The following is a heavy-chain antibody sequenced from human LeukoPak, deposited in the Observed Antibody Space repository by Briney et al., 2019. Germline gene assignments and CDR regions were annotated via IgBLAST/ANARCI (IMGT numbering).Heavy chain of an antibody. J-gene: IGHJ4*02. V-gene: IGHV4-31*03. CDR3: STVLGATMVAY. D-gene: IGHD1-26*01. CDR1: GGSINSGGYY. CDR2: LSYSGNT. Sequence: SETLSLTCTVSGGSINSGGYYWNWIRRHPGKGLEWIGYLSYSGNTYYNPSLKSRVIISVDTSKNQFSPRLTSVTAADTAVYYCSTVLGATMVAYWGQGTLVTVSS.